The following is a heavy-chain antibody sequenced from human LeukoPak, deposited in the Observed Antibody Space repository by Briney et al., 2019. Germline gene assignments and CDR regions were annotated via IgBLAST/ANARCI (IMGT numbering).Heavy chain of an antibody. CDR1: GFTFSSYA. Sequence: GGSLKLSCAASGFTFSSYAMSWVRQAPGKGLEWVPAISGSGGSTYYADSVKGRFTISRDNSKNTLYLQMNSLRAEDTAVYYCAKDRESLRFLEWLSRYYFDYWGQGTLVTVSS. CDR3: AKDRESLRFLEWLSRYYFDY. J-gene: IGHJ4*02. D-gene: IGHD3-3*01. V-gene: IGHV3-23*01. CDR2: ISGSGGST.